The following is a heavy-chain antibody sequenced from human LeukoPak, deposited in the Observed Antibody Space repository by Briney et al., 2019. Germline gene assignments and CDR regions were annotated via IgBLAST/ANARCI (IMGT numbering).Heavy chain of an antibody. V-gene: IGHV3-23*01. J-gene: IGHJ3*02. D-gene: IGHD6-6*01. CDR1: GFTFSSYG. Sequence: PGGSLRLSCAASGFTFSSYGMSWVRQAPGKGLEWVSAISGSGGSTYYADSVKGRFSISRDNSKNTLYLQMNSLRAEDTAVYYCAKDNVKAARLWLDAFDIWGQGTMVTVSS. CDR3: AKDNVKAARLWLDAFDI. CDR2: ISGSGGST.